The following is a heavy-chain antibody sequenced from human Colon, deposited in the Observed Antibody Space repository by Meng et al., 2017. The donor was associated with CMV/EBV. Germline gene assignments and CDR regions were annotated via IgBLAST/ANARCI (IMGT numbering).Heavy chain of an antibody. D-gene: IGHD4-23*01. CDR1: GFTFTDYS. V-gene: IGHV3-21*06. Sequence: GESLKISWAGSGFTFTDYSMSWVRQAPGEGLEWGASISRDTSYKYPADSLEGRFTISRDNAKSSLYLQINSLRAEDTAVYYGARVLAGGNSFLGFHFYYGMDVWGQGTPVTVSS. J-gene: IGHJ6*02. CDR2: ISRDTSYK. CDR3: ARVLAGGNSFLGFHFYYGMDV.